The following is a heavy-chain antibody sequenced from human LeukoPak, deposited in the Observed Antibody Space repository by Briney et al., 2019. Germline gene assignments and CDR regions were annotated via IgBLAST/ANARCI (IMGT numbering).Heavy chain of an antibody. CDR1: GYTFTSYG. J-gene: IGHJ4*02. Sequence: ASVKVSCKASGYTFTSYGISWVRQAPGQGLEWMGWINPNSGGTNYAQKFQGRVTMTRDTSISTAYMELSRLRSDDTAVYYCARGAVMVRGVIVYYFDYWGQGTLVTVSS. V-gene: IGHV1-2*02. D-gene: IGHD3-10*01. CDR3: ARGAVMVRGVIVYYFDY. CDR2: INPNSGGT.